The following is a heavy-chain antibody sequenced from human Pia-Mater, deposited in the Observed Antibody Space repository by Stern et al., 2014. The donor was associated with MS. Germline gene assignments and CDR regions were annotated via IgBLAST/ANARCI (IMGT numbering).Heavy chain of an antibody. D-gene: IGHD3-3*01. Sequence: QLQLQESGPGLVKPSETLSLTCTVSGGSVSSSTYYWGWIRQPPGKNLEWIGSIYYTGRTYYNPSLTSRLPISIDASKNQFPLKLTSVTAADTAVYYCARQGSFDFWSGWGQGTLVTVSS. CDR2: IYYTGRT. V-gene: IGHV4-39*01. J-gene: IGHJ4*02. CDR3: ARQGSFDFWSG. CDR1: GGSVSSSTYY.